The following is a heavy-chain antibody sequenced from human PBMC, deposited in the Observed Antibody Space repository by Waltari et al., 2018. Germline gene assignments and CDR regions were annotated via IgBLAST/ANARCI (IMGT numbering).Heavy chain of an antibody. V-gene: IGHV3-23*01. CDR2: SSGSGGST. Sequence: EVQLLESGGGLVQPGGSLRLSCAASGFTFSSYAMSWVRQAPGKGLEWVSASSGSGGSTYYADSVKGRFTISRDNSKNTLYLQMNSLRAEDTAVYYCAKSTVRGPTPRWFDPWGQGTLVTVSS. D-gene: IGHD2-8*02. CDR3: AKSTVRGPTPRWFDP. CDR1: GFTFSSYA. J-gene: IGHJ5*02.